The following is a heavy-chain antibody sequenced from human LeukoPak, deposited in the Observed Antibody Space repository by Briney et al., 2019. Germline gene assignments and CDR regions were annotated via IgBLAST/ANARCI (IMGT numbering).Heavy chain of an antibody. CDR1: GFTFSSLS. Sequence: PGGSLRPSCAASGFTFSSLSMNWARQDPGKGLKWVPSISSSSSYIYYADSVKGRFTISRDNAKNSLYLQMNSLRAEDTAVYYCARTMVRGVTHPYWFDPWGQGTLVTVSS. CDR2: ISSSSSYI. J-gene: IGHJ5*02. V-gene: IGHV3-21*01. CDR3: ARTMVRGVTHPYWFDP. D-gene: IGHD3-10*01.